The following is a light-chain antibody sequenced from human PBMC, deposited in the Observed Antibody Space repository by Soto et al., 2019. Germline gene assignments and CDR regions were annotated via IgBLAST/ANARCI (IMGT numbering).Light chain of an antibody. Sequence: QSALTQPPSASGSPGQSVTISCTGTSSDVGGYHFVSWYQHHPGKAPKVVIYDVAQRPSGVPDRFSGSKSGNTASLTVSGLQAEDEAVYYCSSYAGRDTFVFGTGTQLTVL. J-gene: IGLJ7*01. CDR1: SSDVGGYHF. CDR3: SSYAGRDTFV. CDR2: DVA. V-gene: IGLV2-8*01.